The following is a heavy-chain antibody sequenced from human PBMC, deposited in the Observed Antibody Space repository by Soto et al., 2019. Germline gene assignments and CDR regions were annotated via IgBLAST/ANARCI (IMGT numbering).Heavy chain of an antibody. Sequence: SETLSLTCAVYGGSFSGYYWSWIRQPPGKGLEWIGEINHSGSTNYNPSLKSRVTISVDTSKNQFSLKLSSVTAADTAVYYCASLYYDSSGYYYGYFDYWGQGTLVTVS. V-gene: IGHV4-34*01. CDR3: ASLYYDSSGYYYGYFDY. J-gene: IGHJ4*02. D-gene: IGHD3-22*01. CDR2: INHSGST. CDR1: GGSFSGYY.